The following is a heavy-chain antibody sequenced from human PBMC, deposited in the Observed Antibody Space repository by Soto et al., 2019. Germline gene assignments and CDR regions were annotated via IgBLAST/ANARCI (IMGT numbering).Heavy chain of an antibody. J-gene: IGHJ3*02. CDR2: IYYSGST. V-gene: IGHV4-59*01. D-gene: IGHD4-17*01. CDR1: GGSISSYY. CDR3: ARIPSGDYVHDVGAFDI. Sequence: SETLSLTCTVSGGSISSYYWSWIRQPPGKGLEWIGYIYYSGSTNYNPSLKSRVTISVDTSKNQFSLKLSSVTAADTAVYYCARIPSGDYVHDVGAFDIWGQGTMVTVSS.